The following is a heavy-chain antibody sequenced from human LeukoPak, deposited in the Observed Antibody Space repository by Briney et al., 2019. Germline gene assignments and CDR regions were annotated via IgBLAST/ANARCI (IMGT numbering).Heavy chain of an antibody. Sequence: GGSLRLSCAASGFTFSSYWMSWVRQAPGKGLGWVANIKQDGSEKYYVDSVKGRFTISRDNAKNSLYLQMNSLRAEDTAVYYCARESDSSGYYLDYWGQGTLVTVSS. CDR1: GFTFSSYW. CDR2: IKQDGSEK. J-gene: IGHJ4*02. V-gene: IGHV3-7*01. D-gene: IGHD3-22*01. CDR3: ARESDSSGYYLDY.